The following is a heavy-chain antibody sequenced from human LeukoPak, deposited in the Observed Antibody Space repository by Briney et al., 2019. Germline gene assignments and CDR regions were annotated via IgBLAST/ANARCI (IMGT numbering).Heavy chain of an antibody. J-gene: IGHJ6*03. V-gene: IGHV5-51*01. CDR1: GYSFTNYW. Sequence: GESLRISCKASGYSFTNYWIGWVRQMPGKGLEWMGIIYPGDSDTRNSPSFQGQVTISADKSISTAYLQWSSLKASDTAMYYCARSGAAAGYYYMDVWGKGTMVTVSS. CDR3: ARSGAAAGYYYMDV. D-gene: IGHD6-13*01. CDR2: IYPGDSDT.